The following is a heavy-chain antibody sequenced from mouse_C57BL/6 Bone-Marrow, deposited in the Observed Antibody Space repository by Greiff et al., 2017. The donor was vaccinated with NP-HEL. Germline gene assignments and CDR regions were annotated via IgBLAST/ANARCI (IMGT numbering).Heavy chain of an antibody. J-gene: IGHJ3*01. CDR1: GYTFTSYW. CDR3: ARRGVAY. Sequence: QVPLPPSGPELVKPGASVKLSCKASGYTFTSYWMHWVKQRPGQGLEWIGMIHPNSGSTNYNEKFKSKATLTVDKSSSTAYMQLSSLTSEDSAVYYCARRGVAYWGQGTLVTVSA. CDR2: IHPNSGST. V-gene: IGHV1-64*01.